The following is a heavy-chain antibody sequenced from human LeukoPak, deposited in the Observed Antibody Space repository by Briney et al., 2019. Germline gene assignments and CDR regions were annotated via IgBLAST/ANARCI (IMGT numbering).Heavy chain of an antibody. CDR1: GGALSRYY. CDR3: ARGQRAYYYDNTGYYIYFDY. J-gene: IGHJ4*02. V-gene: IGHV4-59*01. D-gene: IGHD3-22*01. CDR2: GYYSGST. Sequence: SETLSLTCSVSGGALSRYYWSWIRQPPGKGLEWIGHGYYSGSTNYNPSLQSRVTISVDTSKNQFCLSLSSMTAADKAFYYRARGQRAYYYDNTGYYIYFDYWGQGTLVTVSS.